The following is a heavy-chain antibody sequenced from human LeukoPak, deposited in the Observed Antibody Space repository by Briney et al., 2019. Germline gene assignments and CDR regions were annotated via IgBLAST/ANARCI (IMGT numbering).Heavy chain of an antibody. J-gene: IGHJ6*02. CDR2: INHSGRT. Sequence: SKALSLTCAVYGGSFSDYFWGWIRQPPGKGLEWIGEINHSGRTYYNPSLKSRVTISVDTSKNQFSLDLSSVTAADTAVYYCARDVVVVPAAIHYGMDVWGQGTTVTVSS. CDR3: ARDVVVVPAAIHYGMDV. D-gene: IGHD2-2*01. V-gene: IGHV4-34*01. CDR1: GGSFSDYF.